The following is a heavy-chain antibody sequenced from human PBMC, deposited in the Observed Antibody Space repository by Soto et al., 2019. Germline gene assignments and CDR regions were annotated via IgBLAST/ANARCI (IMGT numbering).Heavy chain of an antibody. J-gene: IGHJ5*02. CDR3: ARHFQSSAGSPWFDP. CDR1: GFTVSSNY. V-gene: IGHV3-66*04. CDR2: IYSGGST. D-gene: IGHD3-10*01. Sequence: AGGSLRLSCAAPGFTVSSNYMSWVRQAPGKGLEWVSVIYSGGSTYYADSVKGRFTISRDNAKNLLYLQMNSLRAEDTAVYYCARHFQSSAGSPWFDPWGQGTLVTVSS.